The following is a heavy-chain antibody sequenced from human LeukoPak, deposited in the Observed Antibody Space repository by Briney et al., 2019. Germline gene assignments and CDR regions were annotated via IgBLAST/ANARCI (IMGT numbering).Heavy chain of an antibody. D-gene: IGHD5-24*01. CDR1: GFTFSSYA. Sequence: GRSLRLSCAASGFTFSSYAMHWVRQVPGKGLEWVAVISYDGNNKYYADSVKGRFTISRDNSKNTLYLQMNSLRAEDTAVYYCARGPSRVGYYYDMDVWGKGTTVTASS. CDR3: ARGPSRVGYYYDMDV. V-gene: IGHV3-30*04. J-gene: IGHJ6*04. CDR2: ISYDGNNK.